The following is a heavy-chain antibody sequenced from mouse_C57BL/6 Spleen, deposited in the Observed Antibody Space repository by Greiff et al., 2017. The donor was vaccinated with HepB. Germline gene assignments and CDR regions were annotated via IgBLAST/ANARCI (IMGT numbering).Heavy chain of an antibody. CDR3: AGLTTVVADWYFDV. Sequence: QVQLQQSGAELVKPGASVKISCKASGYAFSSYWMNWVKQRPGKGLEWIGQIYPGDGDTNYNGKFKGKATLTADNSSSTAYMQLRSLTSEDSAVYFCAGLTTVVADWYFDVWGTGTTVTVSS. V-gene: IGHV1-80*01. CDR2: IYPGDGDT. D-gene: IGHD1-1*01. CDR1: GYAFSSYW. J-gene: IGHJ1*03.